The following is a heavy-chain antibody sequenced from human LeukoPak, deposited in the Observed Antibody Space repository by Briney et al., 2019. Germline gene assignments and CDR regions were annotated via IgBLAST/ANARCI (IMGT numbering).Heavy chain of an antibody. Sequence: ASAKVSCKASGYTFTSYYMHWVRQAPGQGLEWMGKINPSGGSTTYAQKFQGRVTMTRDTSTSTVYMEVISLRSEDTAVYYCAKGSNWAFYFDYWGQGTLVTVSS. CDR2: INPSGGST. D-gene: IGHD4-11*01. V-gene: IGHV1-46*01. CDR3: AKGSNWAFYFDY. CDR1: GYTFTSYY. J-gene: IGHJ4*02.